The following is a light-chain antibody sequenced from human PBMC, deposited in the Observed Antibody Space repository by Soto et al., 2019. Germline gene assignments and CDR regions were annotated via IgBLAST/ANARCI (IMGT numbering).Light chain of an antibody. J-gene: IGLJ1*01. Sequence: QSVLTQPASVSGSPGQSITISCTGTSSDIGAYNFVSWYQQHPGKAPKLMIYEVFNRPSGVSDRFSGSKSGNTASLTISGLQTEDEADYYCSAFTSSSAIYVFGTGTKVTVL. V-gene: IGLV2-14*01. CDR2: EVF. CDR3: SAFTSSSAIYV. CDR1: SSDIGAYNF.